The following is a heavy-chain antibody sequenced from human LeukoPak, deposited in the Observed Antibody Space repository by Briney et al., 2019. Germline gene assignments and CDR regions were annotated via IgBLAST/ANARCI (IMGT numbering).Heavy chain of an antibody. D-gene: IGHD3-3*01. V-gene: IGHV4-39*01. CDR1: GGSISSSSFY. J-gene: IGHJ3*02. CDR2: MSYSGST. CDR3: ARTDFWRGLYAFDI. Sequence: SETLSLTCTVSGGSISSSSFYWGWIRQPPGKGLEWIGSMSYSGSTYYNPSLKSRVTISVDTSKNQFSLKLSSVTAADTAVYYCARTDFWRGLYAFDIWGHGTMVTVSS.